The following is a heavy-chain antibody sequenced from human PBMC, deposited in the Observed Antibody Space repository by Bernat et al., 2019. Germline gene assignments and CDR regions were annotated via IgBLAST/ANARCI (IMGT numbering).Heavy chain of an antibody. V-gene: IGHV3-49*04. J-gene: IGHJ4*02. CDR3: TRVRWGVDKKYYFDY. CDR1: GFTFGDYA. Sequence: EVQLVESGGGLVQPGRSLRLSCTASGFTFGDYAMSWVRQAPGKGLEWVGFIRSKAYGGTTEYAASVKGRFPISRDDSKSFAYLQMNSLKTEDTAVYYCTRVRWGVDKKYYFDYWGQGTLVTVSS. CDR2: IRSKAYGGTT. D-gene: IGHD3-10*01.